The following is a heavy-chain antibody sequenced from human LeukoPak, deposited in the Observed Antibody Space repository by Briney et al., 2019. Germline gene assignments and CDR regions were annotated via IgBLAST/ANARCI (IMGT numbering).Heavy chain of an antibody. D-gene: IGHD1/OR15-1a*01. CDR2: ISGSGDST. V-gene: IGHV3-23*01. Sequence: GGSLRLSCAASGFTFSNYAMNWVRQAPGKGLEWVSVISGSGDSTYYADSVKGRFTISRDNSKNTLYLQMNSLRAEDTAVYYCAKDWNSSIYPRYYFDYWGQGTLVTVSS. J-gene: IGHJ4*02. CDR1: GFTFSNYA. CDR3: AKDWNSSIYPRYYFDY.